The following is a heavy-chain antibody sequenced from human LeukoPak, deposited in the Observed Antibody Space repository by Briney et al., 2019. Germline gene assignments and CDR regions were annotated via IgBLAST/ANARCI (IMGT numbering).Heavy chain of an antibody. J-gene: IGHJ4*02. CDR1: GFSFSSYG. D-gene: IGHD6-19*01. Sequence: GRSLRLSCAASGFSFSSYGMHWVRQAPGKGLEWVAVISYDGSNKYYPDSVKGRFTISRDNSNNTLYLQMNSLRADDTAVYYCARDSDSSGWPLDYWGQGTLVTVSS. CDR3: ARDSDSSGWPLDY. V-gene: IGHV3-33*01. CDR2: ISYDGSNK.